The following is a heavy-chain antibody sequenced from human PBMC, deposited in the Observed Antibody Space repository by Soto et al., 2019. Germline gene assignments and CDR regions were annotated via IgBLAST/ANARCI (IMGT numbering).Heavy chain of an antibody. CDR1: GGSIISYY. CDR3: AREVRSNTGWYWDY. V-gene: IGHV4-59*01. Sequence: QVQLQESGPGLVKPSETLSLTCTVSGGSIISYYWSWIRQSPEKGLEWIGYIHHSGSTLYNHSLINRATVSLDRSNNQFSLKLTSVTAADTALYYFAREVRSNTGWYWDYWGQGTLVTVSS. CDR2: IHHSGST. J-gene: IGHJ4*02. D-gene: IGHD6-19*01.